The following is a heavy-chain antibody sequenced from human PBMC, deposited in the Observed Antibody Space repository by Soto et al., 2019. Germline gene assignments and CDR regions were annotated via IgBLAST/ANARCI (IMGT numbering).Heavy chain of an antibody. CDR1: GFTFSNAW. Sequence: PGGSLRLSCAASGFTFSNAWMNWVRQAPGKGLEWVGRIKSKTDGGTTDYAAPVEGRFTISRDDSKNTLYLQMNSLKTEDTAVYYCTTDLNGRIPIDYWGQGTLVTVSS. CDR3: TTDLNGRIPIDY. V-gene: IGHV3-15*07. CDR2: IKSKTDGGTT. J-gene: IGHJ4*02. D-gene: IGHD2-21*01.